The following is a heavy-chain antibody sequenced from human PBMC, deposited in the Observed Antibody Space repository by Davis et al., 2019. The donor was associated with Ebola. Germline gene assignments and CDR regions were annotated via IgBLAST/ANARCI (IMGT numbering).Heavy chain of an antibody. J-gene: IGHJ6*02. V-gene: IGHV4-34*01. CDR3: ARGPTVVVMGLYYYYGMDV. Sequence: MPSGTLSPTFEAYGGSFRGYYCSWIRQPPGKGLEWIGEINHSGSTNYNPSLKSRVTISVDTSKNQFSLKLSSVTAADTAVYYCARGPTVVVMGLYYYYGMDVWGQGTTVTVSS. CDR2: INHSGST. CDR1: GGSFRGYY. D-gene: IGHD3-22*01.